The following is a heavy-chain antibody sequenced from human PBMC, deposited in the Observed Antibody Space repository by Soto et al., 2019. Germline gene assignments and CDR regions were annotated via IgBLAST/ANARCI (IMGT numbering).Heavy chain of an antibody. D-gene: IGHD2-21*02. CDR2: IWYDGSNK. Sequence: GGSLRLPCAASGFTFSSYGMHWVRQAPGKGLEWVAVIWYDGSNKYYADSVKGRFTISRDNSKNTLYLQMNSLRAEDTAVYYCARMHIVVVTARRGNYYGMDVWGQGTTVTVSS. CDR1: GFTFSSYG. J-gene: IGHJ6*02. V-gene: IGHV3-33*01. CDR3: ARMHIVVVTARRGNYYGMDV.